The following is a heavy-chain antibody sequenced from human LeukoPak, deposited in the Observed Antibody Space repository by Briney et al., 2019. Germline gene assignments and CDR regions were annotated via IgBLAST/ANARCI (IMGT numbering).Heavy chain of an antibody. CDR3: ARGRSITIFGVVIQNYYYMDV. Sequence: SETLSLTCAVYGGSFSGYYWSWIRQPPGKGLEWIGEINHSGSTNYNPSLKSRVTISVDTSKNQFSLKLSSVTAADTAVYYCARGRSITIFGVVIQNYYYMDVWGKGTTVTVSS. V-gene: IGHV4-34*01. CDR2: INHSGST. D-gene: IGHD3-3*01. J-gene: IGHJ6*03. CDR1: GGSFSGYY.